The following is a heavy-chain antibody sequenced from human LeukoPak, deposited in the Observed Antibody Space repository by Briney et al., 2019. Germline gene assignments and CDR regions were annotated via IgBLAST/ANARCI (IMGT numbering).Heavy chain of an antibody. D-gene: IGHD3-22*01. CDR2: IPYDGNNK. V-gene: IGHV3-30-3*01. CDR3: AKGADSSGFYVLGDYFDY. Sequence: PGRSLRLSCAASRLTFSSYAMHWVRQPPGKGLEWVAVIPYDGNNKYYAGSVRGRFTISRDNSKNTLYLQMNSLRAEDAAVYYCAKGADSSGFYVLGDYFDYWGQGTLVTVSS. CDR1: RLTFSSYA. J-gene: IGHJ4*02.